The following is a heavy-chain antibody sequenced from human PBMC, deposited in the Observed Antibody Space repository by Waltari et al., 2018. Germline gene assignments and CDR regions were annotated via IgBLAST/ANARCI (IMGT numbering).Heavy chain of an antibody. CDR2: INHSGST. V-gene: IGHV4-34*01. Sequence: QVQLQQWGAGLLKPSETLSLTCAVYGGSFSGYYWSWIRQPPGKGLEWIGEINHSGSTNSNPSLKSRVTISVDTSKNQFSLKLSSVTAADTAVYYCARHAGGSYYGFDYWGQGTLVTVSS. CDR1: GGSFSGYY. CDR3: ARHAGGSYYGFDY. D-gene: IGHD1-26*01. J-gene: IGHJ4*02.